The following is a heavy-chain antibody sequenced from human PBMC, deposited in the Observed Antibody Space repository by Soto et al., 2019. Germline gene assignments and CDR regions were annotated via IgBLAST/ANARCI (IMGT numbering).Heavy chain of an antibody. J-gene: IGHJ4*02. D-gene: IGHD2-2*01. CDR3: ARGYQPMLPFDF. CDR2: IIPILGTT. Sequence: QVQLVQSGAEVKKPGSSVKVSCKASGTTLSSYTFTWVRQAPGKGFELLGGIIPILGTTDYAQKFQDRVTMTADESTTTVYMELSGLTSEDTAIYYCARGYQPMLPFDFWGQGTLVTVSS. CDR1: GTTLSSYT. V-gene: IGHV1-69*01.